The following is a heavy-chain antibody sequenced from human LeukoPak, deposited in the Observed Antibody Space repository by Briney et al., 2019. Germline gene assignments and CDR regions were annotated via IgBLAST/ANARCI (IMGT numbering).Heavy chain of an antibody. D-gene: IGHD2-2*02. J-gene: IGHJ6*03. Sequence: GGSLRLSCAASGFTFSSYGMHWVRQAPGKGLEWVAVIWYDGSNKYYADSVKGRFTISRDNSKNTLYLQMNSLRAEDTAVYYCARGASGVPAAIHYYYYYMDVWGKGTTVTVSS. CDR2: IWYDGSNK. CDR3: ARGASGVPAAIHYYYYYMDV. V-gene: IGHV3-33*01. CDR1: GFTFSSYG.